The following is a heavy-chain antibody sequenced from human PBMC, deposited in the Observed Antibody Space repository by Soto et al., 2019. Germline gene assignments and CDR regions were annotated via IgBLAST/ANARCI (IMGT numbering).Heavy chain of an antibody. CDR1: GFTFSSYE. Sequence: EVQLVESGGGLVQPGGSLRHSCAASGFTFSSYEMNWVRQAPGKGLEWVSYISSSGSTIYYADSVKGRFTISRDNAKNSLYLQMNSLRAEDTAVYYCAREWDSSGTFDYWGQGTLVTVSS. CDR3: AREWDSSGTFDY. V-gene: IGHV3-48*03. CDR2: ISSSGSTI. J-gene: IGHJ4*02. D-gene: IGHD3-22*01.